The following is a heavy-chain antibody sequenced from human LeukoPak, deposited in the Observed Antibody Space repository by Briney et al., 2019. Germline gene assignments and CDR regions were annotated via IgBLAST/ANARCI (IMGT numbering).Heavy chain of an antibody. CDR1: GYSFTTYW. Sequence: PGGSLRLSCKGSGYSFTTYWISWVGQMPGKGLEWMGKIDPSDSYTKYSPSFQGHVTISADKSISTAYLQWSSLKASDTAMYYCARLTTVTTVDSWGQGTLVTVSS. CDR3: ARLTTVTTVDS. D-gene: IGHD4-17*01. CDR2: IDPSDSYT. V-gene: IGHV5-10-1*01. J-gene: IGHJ4*02.